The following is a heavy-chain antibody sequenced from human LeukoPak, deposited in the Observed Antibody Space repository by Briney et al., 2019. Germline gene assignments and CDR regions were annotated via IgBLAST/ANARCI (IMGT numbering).Heavy chain of an antibody. Sequence: ASVKVPCKASGYTFTSYAMNWVRQAPGQGLEWMGWINPNSGGTNYAQKFQGRVTMTRDTSISTAYMELRSLRSDDTAVYYCARDRQLRYFDWTSMDVWGKGTTVTISS. CDR3: ARDRQLRYFDWTSMDV. CDR1: GYTFTSYA. J-gene: IGHJ6*03. D-gene: IGHD3-9*01. V-gene: IGHV1-2*02. CDR2: INPNSGGT.